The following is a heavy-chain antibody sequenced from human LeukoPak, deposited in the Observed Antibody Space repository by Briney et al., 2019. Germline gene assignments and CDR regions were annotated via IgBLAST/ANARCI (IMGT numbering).Heavy chain of an antibody. J-gene: IGHJ4*02. Sequence: ASVKVSCKASGYTFTGYYMHWVRQAPGQGLEWMGRINPTSGGTNNAQKFQGKVTMTRDTSTSTAYMELSRLRSDDTAVYYCARDSIAVAGLNDYWGQGTLVTVSS. D-gene: IGHD6-19*01. CDR2: INPTSGGT. CDR1: GYTFTGYY. CDR3: ARDSIAVAGLNDY. V-gene: IGHV1-2*06.